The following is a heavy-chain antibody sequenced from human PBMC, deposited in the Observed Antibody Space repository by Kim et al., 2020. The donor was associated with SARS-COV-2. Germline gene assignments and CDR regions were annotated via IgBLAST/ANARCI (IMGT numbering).Heavy chain of an antibody. J-gene: IGHJ4*02. CDR1: GFTFGDYA. CDR3: TSPLKYYYDSSGYYYRDY. Sequence: GGSLRLSCTASGFTFGDYAMSWFRQAPGKGLEWVGFIRSKAYGGTTEYAASVKGRFTISRDDSKSIAYLQMNSLKTEDTAVYYCTSPLKYYYDSSGYYYRDYWGQGTLVTVSS. V-gene: IGHV3-49*03. D-gene: IGHD3-22*01. CDR2: IRSKAYGGTT.